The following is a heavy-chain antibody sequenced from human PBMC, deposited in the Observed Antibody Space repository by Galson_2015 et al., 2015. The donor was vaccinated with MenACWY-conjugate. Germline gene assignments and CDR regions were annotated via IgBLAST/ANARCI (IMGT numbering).Heavy chain of an antibody. J-gene: IGHJ4*02. D-gene: IGHD2-21*02. V-gene: IGHV3-48*01. CDR3: TRGDSMADY. Sequence: SLRLSCAASGFTFNSYAINWVRQAPGKGLEWVAYISSSSGSIYHAVSVKGRFTISRDNAKKSLFLQMNSLRVEDTAVYYCTRGDSMADYWGQGTLVTVSS. CDR1: GFTFNSYA. CDR2: ISSSSGSI.